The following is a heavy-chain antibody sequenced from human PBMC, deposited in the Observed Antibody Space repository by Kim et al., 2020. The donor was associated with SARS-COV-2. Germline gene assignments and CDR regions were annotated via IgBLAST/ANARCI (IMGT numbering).Heavy chain of an antibody. J-gene: IGHJ5*02. CDR3: ATHVGNWNDGGGWFDP. V-gene: IGHV4-39*01. D-gene: IGHD1-1*01. Sequence: SLRSRVTISVDTSKNQFSLKLSSVTAADTAVYYCATHVGNWNDGGGWFDPWGQGTLVTVSS.